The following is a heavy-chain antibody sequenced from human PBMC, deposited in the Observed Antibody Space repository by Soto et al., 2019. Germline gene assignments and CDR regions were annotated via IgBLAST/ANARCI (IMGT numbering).Heavy chain of an antibody. V-gene: IGHV1-69*13. J-gene: IGHJ6*02. Sequence: ASVKVSCKASGGTFSSYAISWVRQAPGQGLEWMGGIIPIFGTANYAQKFQGRVTITADESTSTAYMELSSLRSEDTAVYYCARDRHDILTGNYYYYYGMDVWGQGTTVTVSS. D-gene: IGHD3-9*01. CDR3: ARDRHDILTGNYYYYYGMDV. CDR2: IIPIFGTA. CDR1: GGTFSSYA.